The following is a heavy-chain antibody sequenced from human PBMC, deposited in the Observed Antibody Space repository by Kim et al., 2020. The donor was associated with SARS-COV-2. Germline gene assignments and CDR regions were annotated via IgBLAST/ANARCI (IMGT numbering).Heavy chain of an antibody. CDR3: ARAKYDYVWGSYTRYFDL. J-gene: IGHJ2*01. Sequence: GGSLRLSRAASGFTFSSYEMNWVRQAPGKGLEWVSYISSSGSTIYYADSVKGRFTISRDNAKNSLYLQMNSLRAEDTAVYYCARAKYDYVWGSYTRYFDLWGRGTLVTVSS. CDR2: ISSSGSTI. CDR1: GFTFSSYE. V-gene: IGHV3-48*03. D-gene: IGHD3-16*01.